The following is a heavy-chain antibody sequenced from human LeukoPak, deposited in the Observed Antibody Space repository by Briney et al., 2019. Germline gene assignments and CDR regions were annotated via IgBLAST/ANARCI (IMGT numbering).Heavy chain of an antibody. CDR3: ARDRVGDFDY. CDR2: INPNSGGT. V-gene: IGHV1-2*06. J-gene: IGHJ4*02. Sequence: ASVKVSCKASGYTFTGYYMHWVRQAPGQGLEWMGRINPNSGGTNYAQKFQGRVTITADKSTSTAYMELSSLRSEDTAVYYCARDRVGDFDYWGQGTLVTVSS. D-gene: IGHD1-26*01. CDR1: GYTFTGYY.